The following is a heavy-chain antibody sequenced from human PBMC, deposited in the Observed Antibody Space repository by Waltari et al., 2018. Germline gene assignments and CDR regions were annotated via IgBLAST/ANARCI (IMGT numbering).Heavy chain of an antibody. CDR1: GGSVSSCSVS. CDR3: ARGRGDGYNYDY. Sequence: QVQLQESGPGLVKPSQTLSLICNVSGGSVSSCSVSWTWIRQPAGKGLEWIGLVYDSGSTKYNHSLKSRVTITVDTSKNQLSLKLSSVTAADTAVYYCARGRGDGYNYDYWGQGTLVTVSS. CDR2: VYDSGST. J-gene: IGHJ4*02. V-gene: IGHV4-61*02. D-gene: IGHD5-12*01.